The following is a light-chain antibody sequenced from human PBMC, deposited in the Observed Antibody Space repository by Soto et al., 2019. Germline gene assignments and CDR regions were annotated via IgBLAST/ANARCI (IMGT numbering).Light chain of an antibody. V-gene: IGKV4-1*01. J-gene: IGKJ1*01. CDR2: WAS. Sequence: DIVMTQSPDSLAVSLGERATINCKSSQSVLYSSNNKNYLAWYQQKPGQPPKLLIYWASTRESGVPDRFSGSGSGTDFTLTISSLQAEDVAVYYCQQYFITPWTLGQGTKVEIE. CDR3: QQYFITPWT. CDR1: QSVLYSSNNKNY.